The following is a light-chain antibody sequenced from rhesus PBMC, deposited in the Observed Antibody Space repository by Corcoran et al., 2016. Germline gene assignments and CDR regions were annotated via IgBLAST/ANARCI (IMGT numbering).Light chain of an antibody. CDR2: DTS. Sequence: EIVLTQSPATLSLSPGERAILSCRASQSVSSSLAWYQQKPEQAPRLLIYDTSSRATGLPDRFSGSGSGTDFTLTISSLEPEDFAVYYCQQYNIWPFTFGPGTKLDI. CDR3: QQYNIWPFT. V-gene: IGKV3-42*03. J-gene: IGKJ3*01. CDR1: QSVSSS.